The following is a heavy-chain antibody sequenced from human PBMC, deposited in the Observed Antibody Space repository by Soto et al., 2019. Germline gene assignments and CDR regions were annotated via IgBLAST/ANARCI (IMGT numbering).Heavy chain of an antibody. D-gene: IGHD3-10*01. CDR2: IRSKAYGGTT. CDR1: GFTFGDYA. CDR3: TRVSYYYGSGSYFRYYYGMDV. J-gene: IGHJ6*02. V-gene: IGHV3-49*04. Sequence: SLRLSCTASGFTFGDYAMSWVRQAPGKGREWVGCIRSKAYGGTTEYAASVKGRFTISRDDSKSIAYLQMNSLKTEDTAVYYCTRVSYYYGSGSYFRYYYGMDVWGQGTTVTVSS.